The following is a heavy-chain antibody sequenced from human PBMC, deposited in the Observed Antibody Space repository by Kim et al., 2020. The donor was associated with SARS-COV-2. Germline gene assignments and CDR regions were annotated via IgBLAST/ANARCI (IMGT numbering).Heavy chain of an antibody. V-gene: IGHV4-39*01. CDR2: IYYSGST. D-gene: IGHD4-17*01. J-gene: IGHJ4*02. CDR3: ARPYFDYGDYSFDY. CDR1: GGSISSSSYY. Sequence: SETLSLTCTVSGGSISSSSYYWGWIRQPPGKGLEWIGSIYYSGSTYYNPSLKSRVTISVDTSKNQFSLKLSSVTAADTAVYYCARPYFDYGDYSFDYWGQGTLVTVSS.